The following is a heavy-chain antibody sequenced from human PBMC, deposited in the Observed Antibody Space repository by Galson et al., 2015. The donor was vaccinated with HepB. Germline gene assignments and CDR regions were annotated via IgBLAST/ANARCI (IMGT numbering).Heavy chain of an antibody. CDR2: IKSKTDGGTT. J-gene: IGHJ4*02. CDR1: GFTFSNAW. D-gene: IGHD6-13*01. Sequence: SLRLSCAASGFTFSNAWMSWVRQAPGKGLEWVGRIKSKTDGGTTDYAAPVKGRFTISRDDSKNTLYLQMNSLKTEDTAVYYCTTRSSLHSVAYIDYWGQGTLVTVSS. CDR3: TTRSSLHSVAYIDY. V-gene: IGHV3-15*01.